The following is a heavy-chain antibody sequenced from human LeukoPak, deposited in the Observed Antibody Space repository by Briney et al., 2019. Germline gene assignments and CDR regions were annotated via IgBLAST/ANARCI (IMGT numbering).Heavy chain of an antibody. V-gene: IGHV3-30*03. CDR2: ISYDGSNK. CDR1: GFTFSSYG. J-gene: IGHJ6*02. Sequence: PGGSLRLSCAASGFTFSSYGMHWVRQAPGKGLEWVAVISYDGSNKYYADSVKGRFTISRDNSKNTLYLQMNSLRAEDTAVYYCARVLRAYGRDVWGQGTTVTVSS. CDR3: ARVLRAYGRDV.